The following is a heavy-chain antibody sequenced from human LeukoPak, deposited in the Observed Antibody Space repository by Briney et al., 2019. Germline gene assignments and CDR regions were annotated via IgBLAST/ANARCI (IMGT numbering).Heavy chain of an antibody. D-gene: IGHD3-10*01. Sequence: GGSLRLSCAASGFTFSTSWMNWVRQAPGKGLEWVASINPDGGEKYSVDSVKGRFTISRDNAKNSLYLQMNNLRAEDTAVYYCARDGVSMVRGVRVLDYYNYYMDVWGKGTTATISS. CDR3: ARDGVSMVRGVRVLDYYNYYMDV. J-gene: IGHJ6*03. V-gene: IGHV3-7*01. CDR1: GFTFSTSW. CDR2: INPDGGEK.